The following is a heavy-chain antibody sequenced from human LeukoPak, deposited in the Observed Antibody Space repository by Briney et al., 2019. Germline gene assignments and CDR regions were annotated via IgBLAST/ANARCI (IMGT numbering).Heavy chain of an antibody. D-gene: IGHD6-13*01. CDR2: IYYSGST. CDR3: ARGGRSSWYVTLWFDP. V-gene: IGHV4-39*07. Sequence: SETLSLTCTVSGGSISSSSYYWGWIRQPPGKGLEWIGSIYYSGSTYYNPSLKRRVTISVDTSKNQFSLKLSSVTAADTAVYYCARGGRSSWYVTLWFDPWGQGTLVAVSS. CDR1: GGSISSSSYY. J-gene: IGHJ5*02.